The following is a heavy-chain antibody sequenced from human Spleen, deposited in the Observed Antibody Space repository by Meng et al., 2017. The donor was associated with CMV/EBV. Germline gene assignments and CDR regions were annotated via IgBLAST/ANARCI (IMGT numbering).Heavy chain of an antibody. D-gene: IGHD6-19*01. V-gene: IGHV3-74*01. CDR2: ITSDGSTT. CDR1: GFTFAYYK. J-gene: IGHJ4*02. CDR3: VMAAEAGVDY. Sequence: ACTTSGFTFAYYKMHWVRQPPGKGLEWVSRITSDGSTTNYADSVRGRFTISRDNAGNTLYLQMNSLRSEDTAMYYCVMAAEAGVDYWGQGDLVTVSS.